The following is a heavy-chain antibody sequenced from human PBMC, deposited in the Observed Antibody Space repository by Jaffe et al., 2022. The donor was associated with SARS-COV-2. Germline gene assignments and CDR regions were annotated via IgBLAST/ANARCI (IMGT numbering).Heavy chain of an antibody. CDR3: ARGSYCSGGSCYPYYMDV. CDR1: GFIFSSYW. V-gene: IGHV3-7*01. Sequence: EVQLVESGGGLVQPGGSLRLSCAASGFIFSSYWMSWVRQAPGKGLEWVANIKQDGSEKYYVDSVRGRFTISRDNAKNSLYLQMNSLRAEDTAVYYCARGSYCSGGSCYPYYMDVWGKGTTVTVSS. CDR2: IKQDGSEK. J-gene: IGHJ6*03. D-gene: IGHD2-15*01.